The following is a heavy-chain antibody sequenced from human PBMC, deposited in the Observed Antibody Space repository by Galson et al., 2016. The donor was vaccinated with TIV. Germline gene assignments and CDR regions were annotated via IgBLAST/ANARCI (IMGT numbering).Heavy chain of an antibody. CDR2: INAGNGNT. V-gene: IGHV1-3*01. CDR3: ARPPYCGGDCYKYDR. D-gene: IGHD2-21*01. J-gene: IGHJ5*02. CDR1: GYSFTTYA. Sequence: SVKVSCKASGYSFTTYAMHWVRQAPGQRLEWMGWINAGNGNTKYSQKFQGRVTITRDTFASTAYMELNSLTSADTAVYYCARPPYCGGDCYKYDRWGQRTLVTVSS.